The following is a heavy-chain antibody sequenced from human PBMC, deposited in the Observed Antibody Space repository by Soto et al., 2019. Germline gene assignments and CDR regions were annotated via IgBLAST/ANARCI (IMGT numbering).Heavy chain of an antibody. CDR2: IIPMFGTP. V-gene: IGHV1-69*06. CDR3: ATSLAARRKRYNWLDA. D-gene: IGHD6-6*01. J-gene: IGHJ5*02. CDR1: GGTLNSQS. Sequence: QVQVFQSGAEVKKPGSSVRVSCKVSGGTLNSQSITWVRQAPGQGLEWMGGIIPMFGTPTDAQKFRGRVTISADTSTSTVYMELRSLSSQDTAVYYCATSLAARRKRYNWLDAWGQGTLVTVSS.